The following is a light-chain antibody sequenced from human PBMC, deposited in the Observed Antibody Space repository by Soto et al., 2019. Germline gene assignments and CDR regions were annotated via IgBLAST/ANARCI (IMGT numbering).Light chain of an antibody. CDR2: EVS. V-gene: IGLV2-14*01. CDR3: SSYKSSSTVVV. J-gene: IGLJ2*01. Sequence: QSVLTQPASVSGSPGQSITISCTGTSSDVGGYNYVSWYQQHPGKAPKLMISEVSNRPSGISNRFSGSKSGNTASLTISGLQADDEADYYCSSYKSSSTVVVFGGGTQLTVL. CDR1: SSDVGGYNY.